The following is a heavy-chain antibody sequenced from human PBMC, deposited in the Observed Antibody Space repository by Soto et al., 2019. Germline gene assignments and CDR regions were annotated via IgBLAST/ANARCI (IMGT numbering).Heavy chain of an antibody. CDR1: GYSFTSYW. V-gene: IGHV5-51*01. D-gene: IGHD1-26*01. CDR3: AREWGIESLSPPYYYYGMDV. J-gene: IGHJ6*02. Sequence: GEYLKISCKGSGYSFTSYWIGWVRQMPGKGLEWMGIIYPGDSDTRYSPSFQGQVTISADKSISTAYLQWSSLKASDTAMYYCAREWGIESLSPPYYYYGMDVWGQGATVTVSS. CDR2: IYPGDSDT.